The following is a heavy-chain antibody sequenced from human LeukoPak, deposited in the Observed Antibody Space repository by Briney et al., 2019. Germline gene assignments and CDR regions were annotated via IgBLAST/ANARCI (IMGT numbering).Heavy chain of an antibody. J-gene: IGHJ4*02. CDR3: TRGTRMVQGVITTFDY. D-gene: IGHD3-10*01. CDR2: TFYTGST. V-gene: IGHV4-39*07. CDR1: GGSISSSTSY. Sequence: SETLSLTFSVSGGSISSSTSYWGWVRQPPGKGLESIGITFYTGSTYTNPSLKSRVTMSTDTSKKQFSLTLRSLIAADTAVYYCTRGTRMVQGVITTFDYWGQGILVTVSS.